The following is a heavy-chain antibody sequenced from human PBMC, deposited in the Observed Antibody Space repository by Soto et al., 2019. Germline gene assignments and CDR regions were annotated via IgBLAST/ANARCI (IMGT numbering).Heavy chain of an antibody. CDR3: ARGGPYYDILTDQDGWGY. V-gene: IGHV3-33*01. CDR1: GFTFSSYG. D-gene: IGHD3-9*01. J-gene: IGHJ4*02. Sequence: QVQLVESGGGVVQPGRSLRLSCAASGFTFSSYGMHWVRQAPGKGLEWVAVIWYDGSNKYYADSVKGRFTISRDNSKNTLYLQSDSLRAEDTAVYYCARGGPYYDILTDQDGWGYWGQGTLVTVSS. CDR2: IWYDGSNK.